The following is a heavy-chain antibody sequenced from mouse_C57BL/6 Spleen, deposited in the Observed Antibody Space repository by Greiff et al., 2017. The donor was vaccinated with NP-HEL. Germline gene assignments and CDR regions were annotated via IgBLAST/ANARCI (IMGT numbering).Heavy chain of an antibody. V-gene: IGHV1-15*01. CDR1: GYTFTDYE. CDR3: TRGVLRDYYAMDY. CDR2: IDPETGGT. J-gene: IGHJ4*01. Sequence: QVQLKESGAELVRPGASVTLSCKASGYTFTDYEMHWVKQTPVHGLEWIGAIDPETGGTAYNQKFKGKAILTADKSSSTAYMELRSLTSEDSAVYYCTRGVLRDYYAMDYWGQGTSVTVSS. D-gene: IGHD1-1*01.